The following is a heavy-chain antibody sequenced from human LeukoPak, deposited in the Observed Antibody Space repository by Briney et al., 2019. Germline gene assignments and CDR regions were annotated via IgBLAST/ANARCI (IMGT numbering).Heavy chain of an antibody. D-gene: IGHD2-2*03. J-gene: IGHJ4*02. CDR2: NYPGDCDT. CDR1: GSFFTYYW. V-gene: IGHV5-51*01. CDR3: AIALSWFGYCNSNYCAYFDW. Sequence: GAAPETCSKGSGSFFTYYWHGWVRPLPGKGLGRRGINYPGDCDTTDSPSFQGQVTISADKTISIAYLQWCMLKASDTSTYFCAIALSWFGYCNSNYCAYFDWWGQGTLVTVSS.